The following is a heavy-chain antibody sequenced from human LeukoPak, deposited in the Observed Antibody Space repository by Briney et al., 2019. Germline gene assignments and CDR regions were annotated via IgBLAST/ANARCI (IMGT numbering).Heavy chain of an antibody. D-gene: IGHD4-17*01. CDR3: ARERGDDYGDYYFDY. CDR1: GYTLTELS. Sequence: ASVKVSCKVSGYTLTELSMHWVRQAPGKGLEWMGGFDPEDGETIYAQKFQGRVTITRDTSASTAYMELSSLRSEDTAVYYCARERGDDYGDYYFDYWGQGTLVTVSS. V-gene: IGHV1-24*01. CDR2: FDPEDGET. J-gene: IGHJ4*02.